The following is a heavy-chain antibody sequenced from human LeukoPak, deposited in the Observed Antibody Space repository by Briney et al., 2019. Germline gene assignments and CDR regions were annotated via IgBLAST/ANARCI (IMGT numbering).Heavy chain of an antibody. CDR3: ARGRITIFGVVTRYLDY. CDR1: GGSFSGYY. CDR2: INHSGST. V-gene: IGHV4-34*01. D-gene: IGHD3-3*01. Sequence: SETLPLTCAVYGGSFSGYYWSWIRQPPGKGLEWIGEINHSGSTNYNPSLKSRVTISVDTSKNQFSLKLSSVTAADTAVYYCARGRITIFGVVTRYLDYWGQGTLVTVSS. J-gene: IGHJ4*02.